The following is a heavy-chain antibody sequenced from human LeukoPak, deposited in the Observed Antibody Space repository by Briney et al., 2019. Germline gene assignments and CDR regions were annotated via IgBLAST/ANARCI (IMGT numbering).Heavy chain of an antibody. CDR1: GFTVSSNY. V-gene: IGHV3-53*01. J-gene: IGHJ5*02. CDR3: ARDSVYWFDP. CDR2: IYSGGST. Sequence: TGGSLRLSCAASGFTVSSNYMSWVRQAPGKGLEWVSVIYSGGSTYYADSVKGRFIISRDNSKNTLYLQMNSLRAEDTAVYYCARDSVYWFDPWGQGTLVTVSS.